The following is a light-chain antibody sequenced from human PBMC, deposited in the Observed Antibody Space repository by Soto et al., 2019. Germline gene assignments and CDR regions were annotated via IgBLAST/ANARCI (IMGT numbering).Light chain of an antibody. Sequence: DIQMTQSPSTLSASVGDRVTITCRASQSIGRFLAWYQHQPGKAPKLLIYDASTLESGVPSRFSGTGSGTEFTFSLTSRQPEDFGTYYCQQCYMGWTFGQGTKV. J-gene: IGKJ1*01. CDR3: QQCYMGWT. CDR2: DAS. V-gene: IGKV1-5*01. CDR1: QSIGRF.